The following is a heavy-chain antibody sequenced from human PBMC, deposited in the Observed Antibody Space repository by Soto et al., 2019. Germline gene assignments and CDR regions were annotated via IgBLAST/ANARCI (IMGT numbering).Heavy chain of an antibody. CDR2: IYYSGST. J-gene: IGHJ6*02. D-gene: IGHD3-3*01. V-gene: IGHV4-30-4*01. CDR3: ARDLHLEWLPPGMDV. Sequence: SETLSLTCTVSGGSISSGDYYWSWIRQPPGKGLEWIGYIYYSGSTYYNPSLKSRVTISVDTSKNQFSLKLSSVTAADTAVYYCARDLHLEWLPPGMDVWGQGTTVTVSS. CDR1: GGSISSGDYY.